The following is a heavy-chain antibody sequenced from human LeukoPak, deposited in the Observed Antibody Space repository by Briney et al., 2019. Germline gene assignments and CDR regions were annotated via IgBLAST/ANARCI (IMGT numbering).Heavy chain of an antibody. V-gene: IGHV4-59*01. D-gene: IGHD1-1*01. J-gene: IGHJ5*02. CDR3: ARGTGGYRFDP. CDR1: GASMSNYH. Sequence: SETLSLTCAVSGASMSNYHWSWIRQPPGRGLEYIGYVYNSGSTFYNPSLKSRVTISADTPRKQFSLKLTSVTATDTAVYYCARGTGGYRFDPWGQGILVTVSS. CDR2: VYNSGST.